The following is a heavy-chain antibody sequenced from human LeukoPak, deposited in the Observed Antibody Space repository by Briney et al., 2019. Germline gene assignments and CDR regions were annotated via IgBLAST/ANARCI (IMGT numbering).Heavy chain of an antibody. V-gene: IGHV3-21*01. D-gene: IGHD2-8*01. Sequence: GGSLRLSCAASGFTFSSYGMNWVRQAPGKELEWVSSITSGGHIYYADSVKGRFTISRDNAKNSLYVQMNSLRADDSAVYYCTRSSNGVYIQWGQGTLVTVSS. J-gene: IGHJ4*02. CDR1: GFTFSSYG. CDR2: ITSGGHI. CDR3: TRSSNGVYIQ.